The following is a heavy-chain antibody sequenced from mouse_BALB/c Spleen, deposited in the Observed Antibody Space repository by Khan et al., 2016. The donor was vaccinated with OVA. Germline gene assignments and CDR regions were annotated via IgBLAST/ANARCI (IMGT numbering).Heavy chain of an antibody. J-gene: IGHJ2*01. CDR1: GFNIKDTY. V-gene: IGHV14-3*02. CDR2: IDTENGNT. Sequence: VQLQQSGAELVKPGASVKLSCTASGFNIKDTYMHWVKQRPEQGLEWIGRIDTENGNTKYAPQFQGKATITADSSSNTAYLQLSSLTSEDTAVYYGATINAWVQGTTLTVSS. CDR3: ATINA.